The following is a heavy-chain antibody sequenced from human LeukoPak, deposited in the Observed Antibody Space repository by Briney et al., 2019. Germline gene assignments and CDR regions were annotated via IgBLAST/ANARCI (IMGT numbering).Heavy chain of an antibody. Sequence: GGSLRLFCTASGFTFDDYALHWVRQAPGKGLEWVSGISWNSGNIGYADSVRGRFTISRDNAKNSLYLQMNSLRAEDTALYYCAKDMYSMIVVVPDYWGQGTLVTVSS. V-gene: IGHV3-9*01. D-gene: IGHD3-22*01. CDR2: ISWNSGNI. J-gene: IGHJ4*02. CDR1: GFTFDDYA. CDR3: AKDMYSMIVVVPDY.